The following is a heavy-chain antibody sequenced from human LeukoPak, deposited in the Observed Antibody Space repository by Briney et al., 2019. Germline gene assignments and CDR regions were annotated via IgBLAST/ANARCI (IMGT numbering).Heavy chain of an antibody. V-gene: IGHV1-69*13. CDR2: IIPIFGTA. CDR3: ARERGTYCSSTSCYREQLWFDP. D-gene: IGHD2-2*02. J-gene: IGHJ5*02. CDR1: GGTFSSYA. Sequence: SVKVSCKASGGTFSSYAISWVRQAPGQGLEWMGGIIPIFGTANYAQKFQGRVTITADESTSTAYIELSSLRSEDTAVYYCARERGTYCSSTSCYREQLWFDPWGQGTLVTVSS.